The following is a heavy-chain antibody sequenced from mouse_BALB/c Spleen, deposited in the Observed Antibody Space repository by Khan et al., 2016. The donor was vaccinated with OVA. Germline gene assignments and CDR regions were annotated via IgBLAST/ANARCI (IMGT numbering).Heavy chain of an antibody. CDR3: AREGLRGVARDY. CDR1: GYTFTSYD. D-gene: IGHD2-4*01. J-gene: IGHJ4*01. CDR2: IYPGDDST. Sequence: QVQLQQSGPELVKPGALVKISCKASGYTFTSYDINWVKQRPGQGLEWIGWIYPGDDSTNYNEKFKGKATLPADRSSNTVYMQLRSLTSENSAVYFGAREGLRGVARDYWGQGTSVTVSS. V-gene: IGHV1S56*01.